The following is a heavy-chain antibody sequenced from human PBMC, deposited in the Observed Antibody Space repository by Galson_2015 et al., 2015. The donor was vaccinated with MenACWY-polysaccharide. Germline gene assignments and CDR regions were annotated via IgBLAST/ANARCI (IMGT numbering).Heavy chain of an antibody. D-gene: IGHD3-10*01. CDR1: GFTFSDYC. J-gene: IGHJ4*02. Sequence: SLRLSCAASGFTFSDYCIHWIRQTPGKGLEWLAYTSGSGSATYFADSVKGRFIISRDNAKSSLYLQMNSLRAEDTAVYFCARDPRGARSSYFDNWGQGIQVTVSS. CDR2: TSGSGSAT. CDR3: ARDPRGARSSYFDN. V-gene: IGHV3-11*01.